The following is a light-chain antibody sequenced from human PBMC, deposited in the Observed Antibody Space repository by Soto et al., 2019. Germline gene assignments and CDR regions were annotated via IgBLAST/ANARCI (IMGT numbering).Light chain of an antibody. V-gene: IGLV2-14*01. CDR2: DVS. CDR1: SSDVGGYNY. J-gene: IGLJ1*01. CDR3: SSYTNSSTNV. Sequence: QSALTQPASVSGSPGQSITISCTGTSSDVGGYNYVSWYQQHPGKAPELMIYDVSNRPSGVSNRFSGSKSGNTASLTISGLQAEDEADYYCSSYTNSSTNVFGTGTKVTVL.